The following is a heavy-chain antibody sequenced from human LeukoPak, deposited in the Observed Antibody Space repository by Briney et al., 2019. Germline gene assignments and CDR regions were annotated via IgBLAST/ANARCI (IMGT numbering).Heavy chain of an antibody. Sequence: GGSLRLSCAASVFTLSTYSMKWVRQARGKGQEWVSSISSGSDHIYYADSVKGRFTISRDNAKNSLYLQMDSLRAEDTAVFFCARNDYASSSGYDFWGQGTLVTVSS. CDR2: ISSGSDHI. CDR1: VFTLSTYS. CDR3: ARNDYASSSGYDF. V-gene: IGHV3-21*01. J-gene: IGHJ4*02. D-gene: IGHD6-6*01.